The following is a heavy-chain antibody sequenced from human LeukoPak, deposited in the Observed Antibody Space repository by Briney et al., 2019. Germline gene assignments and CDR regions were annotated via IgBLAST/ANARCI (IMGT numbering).Heavy chain of an antibody. V-gene: IGHV3-64*01. D-gene: IGHD3-22*01. CDR1: RLTFSSYA. Sequence: GGSLRLSCAASRLTFSSYAMHWVRQAPGKGLEYVSAISSNGGSTYYANSVKGRFTISRDNSKNTLYLQMGGLRAEDMSVYYCARNIKDAGIVVVISWPGDFVIWGQGTMVTVSS. J-gene: IGHJ3*02. CDR2: ISSNGGST. CDR3: ARNIKDAGIVVVISWPGDFVI.